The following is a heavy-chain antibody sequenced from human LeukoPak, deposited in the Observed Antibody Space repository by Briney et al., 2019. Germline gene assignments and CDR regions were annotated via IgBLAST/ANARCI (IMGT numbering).Heavy chain of an antibody. CDR3: ATSIMVRGVVACDL. J-gene: IGHJ3*01. D-gene: IGHD3-10*01. CDR1: GYTFTYRY. V-gene: IGHV1-45*02. CDR2: ITPFNGNT. Sequence: GASVKVSCKASGYTFTYRYLHWVRQAPGQALEWMGWITPFNGNTNYAQKFQDRVTITRDRSMSTAYMELSSLRSEDAAMYYCATSIMVRGVVACDLWGERTVVSVSS.